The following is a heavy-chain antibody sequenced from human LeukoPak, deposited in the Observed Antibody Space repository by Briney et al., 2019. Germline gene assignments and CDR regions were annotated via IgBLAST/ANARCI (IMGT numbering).Heavy chain of an antibody. Sequence: SETLSLTCTVSGGSISSHYWSWIRQPPGKGLEWIGYIYYSGSTNYNPSLKSRVTISVDTSKKQFSLNLSSVTAADTAVYYCARWVTASSIDYWGQGTLVTVSS. CDR2: IYYSGST. CDR3: ARWVTASSIDY. D-gene: IGHD6-6*01. V-gene: IGHV4-59*08. J-gene: IGHJ4*02. CDR1: GGSISSHY.